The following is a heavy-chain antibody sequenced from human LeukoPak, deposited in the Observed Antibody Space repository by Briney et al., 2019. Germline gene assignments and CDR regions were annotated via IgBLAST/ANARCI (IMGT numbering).Heavy chain of an antibody. D-gene: IGHD3-10*01. J-gene: IGHJ3*02. V-gene: IGHV4-38-2*02. CDR3: ARSDGYGLVGI. CDR2: IYSSGST. Sequence: KPSETLSLTCTVSGYSISSGHYRGWIRQPPGKTLEWIGSIYSSGSTYYTPSLKSRVIILFDTAKNHFSLNLSSVTAADTAVYYCARSDGYGLVGIWGQGTMVTVSS. CDR1: GYSISSGHY.